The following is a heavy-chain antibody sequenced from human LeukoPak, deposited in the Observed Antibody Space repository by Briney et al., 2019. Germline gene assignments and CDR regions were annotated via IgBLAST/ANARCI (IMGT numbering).Heavy chain of an antibody. V-gene: IGHV3-33*01. CDR2: IWYDGSNK. Sequence: HPGGSLRLSCAASGFTFSSYGMHWVRQAPGKGLEWVAVIWYDGSNKYYADSVKGRFTISRDNSKNTLYLQMNSLRAEDTAVYYCARDRRQYCSSTSCYMGYWGQGTLVTVSS. J-gene: IGHJ4*02. CDR3: ARDRRQYCSSTSCYMGY. D-gene: IGHD2-2*02. CDR1: GFTFSSYG.